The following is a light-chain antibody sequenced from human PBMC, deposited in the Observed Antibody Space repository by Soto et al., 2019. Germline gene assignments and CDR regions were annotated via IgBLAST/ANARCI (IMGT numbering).Light chain of an antibody. J-gene: IGLJ2*01. CDR3: SSYRSNNILI. CDR1: SSDVGGYNY. V-gene: IGLV2-14*01. CDR2: DVS. Sequence: QSALTQPASVSGSPGQSITISCTGTSSDVGGYNYVSWYQQHPGKAPKLMIYDVSNRPSGVSNRFSGSKSGNTASLTISGLKAEDEANYYCSSYRSNNILIFGGGTKLTVL.